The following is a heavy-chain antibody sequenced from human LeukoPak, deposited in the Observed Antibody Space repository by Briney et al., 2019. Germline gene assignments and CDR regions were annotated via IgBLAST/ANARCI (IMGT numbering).Heavy chain of an antibody. V-gene: IGHV3-30-3*01. CDR1: GFTFSSYA. D-gene: IGHD2-2*01. Sequence: GGSLRLSCAASGFTFSSYAMHWVRQAPGKGPEWVAVISYDGSNKYYADSVKGRFTISRDNSKNTLYLQMNSLRAEDTAVYYCARASPSWYYYYGMDVWGQGTTVTVSS. J-gene: IGHJ6*02. CDR3: ARASPSWYYYYGMDV. CDR2: ISYDGSNK.